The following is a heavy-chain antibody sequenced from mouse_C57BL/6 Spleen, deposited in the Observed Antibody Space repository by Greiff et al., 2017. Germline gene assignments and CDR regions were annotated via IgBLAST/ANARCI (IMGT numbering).Heavy chain of an antibody. Sequence: DVHLVESGGGLVKPGGSLQLSCAASGFTFSSYTMSWVRQTPEKRLEWVATISGGGGNTSYPASVKGRFTISRDNAKNTLYLRMSSLRSEDTALDYCARHDTSYYAMDYWGQGTSVTVSS. CDR3: ARHDTSYYAMDY. CDR1: GFTFSSYT. V-gene: IGHV5-9*01. CDR2: ISGGGGNT. J-gene: IGHJ4*01.